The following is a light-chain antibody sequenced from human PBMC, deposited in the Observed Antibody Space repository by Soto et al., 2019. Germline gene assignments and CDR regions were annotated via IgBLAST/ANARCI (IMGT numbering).Light chain of an antibody. Sequence: IVLTQSPGTLSLSPGERATLSCRASQRISSSYLAWYQQKPGQAPRLLIYGASSRATGIPDRFSGSGSGTDFTLTISRLEPEDFAVYSCQQYGSFPFTFGGGTKV. CDR2: GAS. V-gene: IGKV3-20*01. CDR3: QQYGSFPFT. J-gene: IGKJ4*01. CDR1: QRISSSY.